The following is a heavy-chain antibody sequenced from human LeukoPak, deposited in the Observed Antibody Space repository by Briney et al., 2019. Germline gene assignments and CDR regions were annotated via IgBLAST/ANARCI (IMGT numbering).Heavy chain of an antibody. CDR1: GYTFTSYD. J-gene: IGHJ5*02. Sequence: ASVKVSCKTSGYTFTSYDINWVRQATGQGLEWMGWMNPNSGNTGYAQKFQGRVTMTRNTSISTAYMELSSLRSEDTAVYYCARGQVVVVPAAEDNWFDPWGRGTLVTVSS. CDR2: MNPNSGNT. V-gene: IGHV1-8*02. D-gene: IGHD2-2*01. CDR3: ARGQVVVVPAAEDNWFDP.